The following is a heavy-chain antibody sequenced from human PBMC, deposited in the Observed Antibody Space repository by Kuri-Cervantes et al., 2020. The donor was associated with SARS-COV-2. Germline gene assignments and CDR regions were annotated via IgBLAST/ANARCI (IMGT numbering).Heavy chain of an antibody. CDR3: ASSRSITIFGVVINYYYGMDV. J-gene: IGHJ6*02. V-gene: IGHV1-8*02. Sequence: ASVKVSCKASGYTFTGYYMHWVRQATGQGLEWMGWMNPNSGNTGYAQKFQGRVTMTRNTSISTAYMELSSLRSEDTAVYYCASSRSITIFGVVINYYYGMDVWGQGTTVTVSS. D-gene: IGHD3-3*01. CDR1: GYTFTGYY. CDR2: MNPNSGNT.